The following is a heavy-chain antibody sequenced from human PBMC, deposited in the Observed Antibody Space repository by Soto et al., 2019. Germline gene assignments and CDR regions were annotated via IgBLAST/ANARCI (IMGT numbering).Heavy chain of an antibody. Sequence: QVQLVQSGAEVKKPGASVKVSCKASGYTFTGYYMHWVRQAPGQGLEWMGWINPNSGGTNYAQKFQGWVTMTRDTSISTAYMELSRLRSDDTAVYYGARGFSSWSGLSHVIDYWGQGTLVTVSS. CDR1: GYTFTGYY. CDR2: INPNSGGT. CDR3: ARGFSSWSGLSHVIDY. V-gene: IGHV1-2*04. D-gene: IGHD6-13*01. J-gene: IGHJ4*02.